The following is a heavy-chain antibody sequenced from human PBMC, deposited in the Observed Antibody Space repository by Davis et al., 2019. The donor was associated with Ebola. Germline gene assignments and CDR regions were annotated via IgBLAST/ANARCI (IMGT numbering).Heavy chain of an antibody. V-gene: IGHV4-59*01. CDR1: GGSISPYY. J-gene: IGHJ4*02. CDR2: VEHHWRT. D-gene: IGHD3-10*01. Sequence: PGGSLRLSCTVSGGSISPYYWSWIRQTPGKGLDWIGYVEHHWRTEYIPSFNSRVTISVDTAKSQFSLKLRSVTTADTAVYYCARGVFGAFFDSWGQGALVTVSS. CDR3: ARGVFGAFFDS.